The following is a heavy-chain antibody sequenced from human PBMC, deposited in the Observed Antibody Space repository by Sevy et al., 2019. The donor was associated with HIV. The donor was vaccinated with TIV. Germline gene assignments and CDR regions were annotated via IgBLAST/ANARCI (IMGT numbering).Heavy chain of an antibody. J-gene: IGHJ6*02. D-gene: IGHD2-2*01. CDR1: GYTFSSYG. V-gene: IGHV1-18*01. Sequence: ASVKVSCKASGYTFSSYGINWVRQAPGQGLEWMGWISVYNGNTNYPQKFQGRDTMTTDTSTNTAYMELRSLRSDDTAVYYCARDGREYCSSTSCFGLDVWGQGTTVTVSS. CDR3: ARDGREYCSSTSCFGLDV. CDR2: ISVYNGNT.